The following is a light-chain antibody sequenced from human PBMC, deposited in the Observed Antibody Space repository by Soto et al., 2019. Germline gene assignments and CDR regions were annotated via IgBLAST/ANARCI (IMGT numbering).Light chain of an antibody. V-gene: IGLV7-46*01. CDR1: TGAVTSGHY. J-gene: IGLJ3*02. CDR3: LVSYSGARV. CDR2: DST. Sequence: QAVVTQEPSLTVSPGGTVTLTCGSSTGAVTSGHYPYWFQQKPGQAPRTLIYDSTNKHSWTPARFSGSFLGGKAALTLSGVQPEDEAEYYCLVSYSGARVFGGGTKVTVL.